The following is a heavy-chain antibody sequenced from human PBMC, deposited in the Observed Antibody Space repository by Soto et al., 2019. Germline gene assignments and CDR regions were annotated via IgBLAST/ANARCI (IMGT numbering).Heavy chain of an antibody. CDR1: GFTFSSYG. V-gene: IGHV3-30*18. CDR3: AKDLLVEMATIGVDY. Sequence: GGSLRLSCAASGFTFSSYGMHWVRQAPGKGLEWVAVISYDGSNKYYADSVKGRFTISRDNSKNTLYLQMNSLRAEDTAVYYCAKDLLVEMATIGVDYWGQGTLVTVSS. CDR2: ISYDGSNK. D-gene: IGHD5-12*01. J-gene: IGHJ4*02.